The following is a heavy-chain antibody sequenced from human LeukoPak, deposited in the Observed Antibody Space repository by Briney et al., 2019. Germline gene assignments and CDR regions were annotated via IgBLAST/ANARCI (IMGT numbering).Heavy chain of an antibody. V-gene: IGHV1-69*13. CDR3: ARDRPGRYCSSTSCYTASPFDP. CDR2: IIPIFGTA. CDR1: RGTFSNYA. Sequence: SVKVSCKASRGTFSNYAISWVRQAPGQGLEWMGGIIPIFGTANYAQKFQGRVTITADESTSTAYMELSSLRPEDTAVYYCARDRPGRYCSSTSCYTASPFDPWGQGTLVTVSS. D-gene: IGHD2-2*02. J-gene: IGHJ5*02.